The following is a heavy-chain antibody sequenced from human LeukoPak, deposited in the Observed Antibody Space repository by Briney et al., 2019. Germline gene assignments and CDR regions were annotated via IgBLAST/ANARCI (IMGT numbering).Heavy chain of an antibody. V-gene: IGHV3-74*01. D-gene: IGHD3-10*01. CDR2: ISSDGSNT. CDR3: ASRNFGSSPFDY. J-gene: IGHJ4*02. CDR1: GFTFSSNW. Sequence: PGGSLRLSCAASGFTFSSNWMHWVRQAPGKGLVWVSRISSDGSNTNYADSVKGRFTISRDNAKNTLYLQMDSLTAEATAVYYCASRNFGSSPFDYWGQGTLVTVSS.